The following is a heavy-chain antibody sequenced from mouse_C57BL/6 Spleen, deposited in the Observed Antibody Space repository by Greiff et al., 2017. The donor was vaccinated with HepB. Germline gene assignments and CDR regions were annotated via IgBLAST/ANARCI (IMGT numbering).Heavy chain of an antibody. CDR2: ISGGGGNT. D-gene: IGHD1-1*01. V-gene: IGHV5-9*01. J-gene: IGHJ2*01. CDR3: ARQGTVVNYFDY. Sequence: EVKLQESGGGLVKPGGSLKLSCAASGFTFSSYTMSLVRQTPEKRLEWVATISGGGGNTYYPASVKGRSTISSDNAKNTLYLQMSSLRSEYTALYYCARQGTVVNYFDYWGQGTTLTVSS. CDR1: GFTFSSYT.